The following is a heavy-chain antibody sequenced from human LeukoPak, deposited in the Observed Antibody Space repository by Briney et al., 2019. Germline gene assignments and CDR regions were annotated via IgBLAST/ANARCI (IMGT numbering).Heavy chain of an antibody. D-gene: IGHD3-10*01. CDR2: ISNDESTI. Sequence: LTGGSLRLSCAASGFSFSSYWMHWVRQAPGKGPVWVSLISNDESTIIYADSVKGRFTISRDNAKNTLYLQMSSLRAEDTAVYYCARDLVRYYYGSGSPGWGQGTLVTVSS. J-gene: IGHJ4*02. CDR1: GFSFSSYW. V-gene: IGHV3-74*01. CDR3: ARDLVRYYYGSGSPG.